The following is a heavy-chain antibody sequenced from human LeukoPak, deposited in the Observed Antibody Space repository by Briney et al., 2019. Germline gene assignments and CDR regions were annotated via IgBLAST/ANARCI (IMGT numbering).Heavy chain of an antibody. CDR1: NYTFSSYG. J-gene: IGHJ3*02. CDR3: ARSMVQLAVTDGFHI. V-gene: IGHV1-69*13. Sequence: SVKVSCKASNYTFSSYGISWVRQAPGQGLEWMGAIIPIFGTAHYGQKFQGRATITADESTTTAYMDLSSLRSEDTDIYYCARSMVQLAVTDGFHIWGQGTTVTVSS. D-gene: IGHD3-10*01. CDR2: IIPIFGTA.